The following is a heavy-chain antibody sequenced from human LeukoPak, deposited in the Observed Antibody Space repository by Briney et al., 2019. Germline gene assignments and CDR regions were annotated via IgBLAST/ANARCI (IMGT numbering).Heavy chain of an antibody. D-gene: IGHD3-22*01. CDR3: ARDYSDSSGYYWPFDS. Sequence: PSETLSLTCTASGGSVSSDSFFWSWIRQPPGKGLEWIGYIYYTGSTNYNPSLKSRVTISVDTSKNQFSLKLTSVTAADTAVYYCARDYSDSSGYYWPFDSWGQGTLVTVSS. J-gene: IGHJ4*02. CDR1: GGSVSSDSFF. V-gene: IGHV4-61*01. CDR2: IYYTGST.